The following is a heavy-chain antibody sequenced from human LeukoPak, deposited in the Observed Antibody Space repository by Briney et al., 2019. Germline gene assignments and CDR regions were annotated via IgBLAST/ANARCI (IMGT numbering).Heavy chain of an antibody. J-gene: IGHJ6*02. CDR1: GFTFSSYG. D-gene: IGHD5-12*01. Sequence: GRSRRLSCAASGFTFSSYGMHWVRQAPGKGLEWVAVIWYDGSNKYYADSVKGRFTISRDNSKYTLYLQMNSLRVEDTAVYYCARGRDGQYSGYDCLDVWGQGTTVTVSS. CDR3: ARGRDGQYSGYDCLDV. V-gene: IGHV3-33*01. CDR2: IWYDGSNK.